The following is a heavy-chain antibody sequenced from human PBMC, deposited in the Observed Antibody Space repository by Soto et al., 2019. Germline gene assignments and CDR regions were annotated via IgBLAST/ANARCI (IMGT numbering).Heavy chain of an antibody. CDR1: GDTFSSYA. D-gene: IGHD1-26*01. CDR2: IIAKSNTI. CDR3: ARGTSGGYFDY. V-gene: IGHV1-69*06. J-gene: IGHJ4*02. Sequence: SVKVSCKASGDTFSSYAISWVRQDTGQGLEWTGGIIAKSNTIDHGQKFRSRVTIEADKSTSTAYMELSSLRSDDTAVYYCARGTSGGYFDYWAQGTLVTVSS.